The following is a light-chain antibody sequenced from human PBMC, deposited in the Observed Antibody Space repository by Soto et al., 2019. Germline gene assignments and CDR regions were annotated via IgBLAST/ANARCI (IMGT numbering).Light chain of an antibody. J-gene: IGKJ2*01. Sequence: EIVMTQSPVTLSVSPGERATLSCRASQSISSDLAWYQQKPGQAPRLLIYGASTRATDIPARISGSGSGTDFPRTISSLQSEDFAVYYCQQYNKWPPQYTFGQGTKLEIK. CDR2: GAS. V-gene: IGKV3-15*01. CDR1: QSISSD. CDR3: QQYNKWPPQYT.